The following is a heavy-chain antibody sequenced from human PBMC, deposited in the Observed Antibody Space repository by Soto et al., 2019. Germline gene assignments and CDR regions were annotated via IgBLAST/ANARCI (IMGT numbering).Heavy chain of an antibody. Sequence: GESLKISCKGSGYSFTSYWIGWVRQMPGKGLEWMGIIYPGDSDTRYSPSFQGQVTISADTSASTAYMELSSLRSEDTAVYYCARGLAAAGTGFGYWGQGTLVTVSS. J-gene: IGHJ4*02. CDR1: GYSFTSYW. V-gene: IGHV5-51*01. CDR2: IYPGDSDT. CDR3: ARGLAAAGTGFGY. D-gene: IGHD6-13*01.